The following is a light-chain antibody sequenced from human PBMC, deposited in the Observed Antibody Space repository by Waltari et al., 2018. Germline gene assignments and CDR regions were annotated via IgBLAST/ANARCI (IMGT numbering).Light chain of an antibody. CDR2: KDT. V-gene: IGLV3-25*03. Sequence: SYELTQPPSVSVSPGQTARITCSGDALRKQYTFWYQQKTGQAPVLIIHKDTERPSGIPERFSGSSSGSTATLTISGVHADDEADYYCQSSDSSTTLFGGGTKLTVL. CDR3: QSSDSSTTL. J-gene: IGLJ2*01. CDR1: ALRKQY.